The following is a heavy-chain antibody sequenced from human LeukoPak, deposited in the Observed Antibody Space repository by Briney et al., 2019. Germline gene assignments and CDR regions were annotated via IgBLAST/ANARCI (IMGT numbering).Heavy chain of an antibody. CDR3: ARQGGLWLRAPFDD. Sequence: PSETLSLTCTVSGGSISTSSYYWGWIRQPPGKGLEWIGSMYYSVVTYFNPSMQSRVSISVDTSKNQFSLRLTSVTAADTAVYYWARQGGLWLRAPFDDWGQGTLVTVSS. J-gene: IGHJ4*02. V-gene: IGHV4-39*01. D-gene: IGHD5-18*01. CDR2: MYYSVVT. CDR1: GGSISTSSYY.